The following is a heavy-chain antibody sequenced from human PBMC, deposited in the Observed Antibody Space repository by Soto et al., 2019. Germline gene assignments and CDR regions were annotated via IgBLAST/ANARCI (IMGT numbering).Heavy chain of an antibody. CDR3: ARGYTGGWSRGGYFDY. Sequence: PGGSLRLSCAASGFTFSSYEMNWVHQAPGKGLEWISHVTSNGGARYYADSVKGRFIISRDNAGNSLYLQMNNLRAVDTAVYFCARGYTGGWSRGGYFDYWGQGALVTVSS. V-gene: IGHV3-48*03. D-gene: IGHD6-19*01. CDR1: GFTFSSYE. CDR2: VTSNGGAR. J-gene: IGHJ4*02.